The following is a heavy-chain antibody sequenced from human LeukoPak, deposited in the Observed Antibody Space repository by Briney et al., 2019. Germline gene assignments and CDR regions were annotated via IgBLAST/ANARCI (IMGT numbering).Heavy chain of an antibody. V-gene: IGHV4-30-4*07. Sequence: SQTLSLTCAVSGGSISSGGYSWSWIRQPPGKGLEWIGYIYYSGSTYYNPSLKSRVTISVDTSKNQFSLKLSSVTAADTAVYYCARDLGTVTSPNYYYMDVWGKGTTVTVSS. CDR3: ARDLGTVTSPNYYYMDV. CDR1: GGSISSGGYS. J-gene: IGHJ6*03. CDR2: IYYSGST. D-gene: IGHD4-11*01.